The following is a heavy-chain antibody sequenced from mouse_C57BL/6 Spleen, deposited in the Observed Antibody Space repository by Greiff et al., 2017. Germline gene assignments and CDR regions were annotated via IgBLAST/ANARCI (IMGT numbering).Heavy chain of an antibody. V-gene: IGHV1-80*01. D-gene: IGHD3-2*02. CDR2: IYPGGGYT. CDR3: AREGADSTGYRYYIDY. CDR1: GYAFSSYW. J-gene: IGHJ2*01. Sequence: VLLQQSGAELVKPGASVKISCTASGYAFSSYWMNWVQQRPGKGLEWVGPIYPGGGYTYYNGKFKGQVTLTAAKSSSTAYMQLSSLTSEDSAVYFCAREGADSTGYRYYIDYWGQGTTLTVSS.